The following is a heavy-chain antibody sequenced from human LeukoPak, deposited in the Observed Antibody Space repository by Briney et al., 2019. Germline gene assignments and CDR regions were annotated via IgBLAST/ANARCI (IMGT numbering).Heavy chain of an antibody. J-gene: IGHJ4*02. D-gene: IGHD5-18*01. Sequence: SETLSLTCTASGGSISPYYWSWIRQPPGKGLEYIGYIYYSGSTNYNPSLKSRVTISVDTSKNQFSLRLSSVTAADTAVYSCARHPERYSYFDYWGQGTLVTVSS. CDR2: IYYSGST. CDR1: GGSISPYY. V-gene: IGHV4-59*08. CDR3: ARHPERYSYFDY.